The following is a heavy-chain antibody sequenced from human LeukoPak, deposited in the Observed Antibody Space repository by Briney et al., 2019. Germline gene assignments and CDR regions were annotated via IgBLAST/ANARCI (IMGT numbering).Heavy chain of an antibody. CDR2: INPSVRST. V-gene: IGHV1-46*01. J-gene: IGHJ4*02. D-gene: IGHD3-10*01. CDR1: GHSFTSYY. Sequence: GASVKVSCKASGHSFTSYYIHWVRQAPGQGLEWMGIINPSVRSTICAQKFQGRLTMTRDTSTSTVYMELSSLTSEDTAVYYCARVSEEFEGFGELLYTFDYWGQGTLVTVSS. CDR3: ARVSEEFEGFGELLYTFDY.